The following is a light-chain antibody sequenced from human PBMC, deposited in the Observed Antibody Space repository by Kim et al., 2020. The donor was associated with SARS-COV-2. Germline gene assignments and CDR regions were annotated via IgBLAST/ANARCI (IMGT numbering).Light chain of an antibody. Sequence: TDACTGTSQHVGGYNYVSRYQQHQGKAPKLMIYDVTNRPSGVSNRFSGSKSGNTASLTISGLQAEDEADYFCGSYSGSSTLHVVFGGGTQLTVL. CDR2: DVT. CDR1: SQHVGGYNY. V-gene: IGLV2-14*03. J-gene: IGLJ2*01. CDR3: GSYSGSSTLHVV.